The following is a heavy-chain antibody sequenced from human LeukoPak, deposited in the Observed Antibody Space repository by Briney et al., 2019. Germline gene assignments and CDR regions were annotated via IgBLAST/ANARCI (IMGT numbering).Heavy chain of an antibody. Sequence: ASVTVACNASGHTFTSYAISWVRQPTGDVLEWVGWMNPMSGNTGYAQKFQGRVTMSRNTSLSTAYMELSSLRSEDTAVSYCARGAFSSSWTYQYGMAVWGQGTTVTVSS. CDR3: ARGAFSSSWTYQYGMAV. D-gene: IGHD6-13*01. V-gene: IGHV1-8*01. CDR1: GHTFTSYA. J-gene: IGHJ6*02. CDR2: MNPMSGNT.